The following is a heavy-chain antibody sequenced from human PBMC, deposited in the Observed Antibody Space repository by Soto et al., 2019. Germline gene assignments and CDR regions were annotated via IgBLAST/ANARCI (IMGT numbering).Heavy chain of an antibody. CDR2: IIPIFGTA. Sequence: QVQLVQSGAEVKKPGSSVKVSCKASGGTFSSYAISWVRQAPGQGLEWMGGIIPIFGTANYAQKFQGRVSITADNSTGTAYMELSGLRTEDTAVYYCARQTLDYGSGSYQFDYWGQGTLVTVSS. CDR3: ARQTLDYGSGSYQFDY. CDR1: GGTFSSYA. D-gene: IGHD3-10*01. V-gene: IGHV1-69*06. J-gene: IGHJ4*02.